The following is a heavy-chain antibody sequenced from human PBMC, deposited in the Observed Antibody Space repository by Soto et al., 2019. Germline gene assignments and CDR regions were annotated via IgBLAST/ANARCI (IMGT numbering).Heavy chain of an antibody. Sequence: XSVKVACKASGYPFISYYMHWVRQAPGQGLEWMGIINPSGGSTSYAQKFQGRVTMTRDTSTSTVYMELSSLRSEDTAVYYCARGDPWIQLWWLDYSGHGTLVTSPQ. CDR1: GYPFISYY. CDR3: ARGDPWIQLWWLDY. D-gene: IGHD5-18*01. J-gene: IGHJ4*01. V-gene: IGHV1-46*01. CDR2: INPSGGST.